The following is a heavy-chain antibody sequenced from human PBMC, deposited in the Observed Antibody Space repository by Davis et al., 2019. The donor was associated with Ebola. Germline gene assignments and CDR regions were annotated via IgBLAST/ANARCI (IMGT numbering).Heavy chain of an antibody. Sequence: PGGSLRLSCAASGFTFRSYAMSWVRQAPGKGLEWVSGISGSGSSTYYADSVKGRFTISRDNSKNTLYLQMNSLRAEDTAVYYCAKDPFSVGATRAWFDPWGQGTLVTVSS. CDR2: ISGSGSST. V-gene: IGHV3-23*01. D-gene: IGHD1-26*01. CDR3: AKDPFSVGATRAWFDP. J-gene: IGHJ5*02. CDR1: GFTFRSYA.